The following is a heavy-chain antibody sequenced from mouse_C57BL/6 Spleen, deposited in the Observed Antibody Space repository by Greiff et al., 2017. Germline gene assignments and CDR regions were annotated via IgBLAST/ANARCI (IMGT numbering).Heavy chain of an antibody. CDR2: IDPSDSYT. J-gene: IGHJ4*01. D-gene: IGHD4-1*01. CDR3: ARRGAWETMDY. Sequence: VQLQQPGAELVMPGASVKLSCKASGYTFTSYWMHWVKQRPGQGLEWIGEIDPSDSYTNYNQKFKGKSTLTVDNSSSTAYMQLSSLTSEDSAVYYCARRGAWETMDYWGQGTSVTVSS. CDR1: GYTFTSYW. V-gene: IGHV1-69*01.